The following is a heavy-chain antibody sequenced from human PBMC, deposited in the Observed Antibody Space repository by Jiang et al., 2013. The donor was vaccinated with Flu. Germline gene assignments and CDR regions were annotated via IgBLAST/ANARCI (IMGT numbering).Heavy chain of an antibody. CDR2: INTNTGNP. V-gene: IGHV7-4-1*01. CDR1: GYTFTSYA. J-gene: IGHJ3*02. D-gene: IGHD6-25*01. Sequence: SELKKPGASVKVSCKASGYTFTSYAMNWVRQAPGQGLEWMGWINTNTGNPTYAQGFTGRFVFSLDTSVSTAYLQICSLKAEDTAVYYCARDPSAQRLLTLDAFDIWGQGTMVTVSS. CDR3: ARDPSAQRLLTLDAFDI.